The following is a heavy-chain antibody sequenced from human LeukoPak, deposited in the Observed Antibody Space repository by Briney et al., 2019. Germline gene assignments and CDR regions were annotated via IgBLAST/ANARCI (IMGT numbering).Heavy chain of an antibody. D-gene: IGHD2-2*01. CDR2: ISYDGSNK. Sequence: GGSLRLSCAASGFTFGSYAMHWVRQAPGKGLEWVAVISYDGSNKYYADSVKGRFTISRDNSKNTLYLQMNSLRAEDTAVYYCARAGCSTVPAALWCWFDPWGQGTLVTVSS. J-gene: IGHJ5*02. V-gene: IGHV3-30-3*01. CDR1: GFTFGSYA. CDR3: ARAGCSTVPAALWCWFDP.